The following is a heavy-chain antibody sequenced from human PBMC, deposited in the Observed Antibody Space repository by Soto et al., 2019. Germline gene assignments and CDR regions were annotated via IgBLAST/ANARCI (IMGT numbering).Heavy chain of an antibody. D-gene: IGHD3-22*01. CDR2: LDESDSHT. Sequence: VESLTNSWKVSGDSFAGYWITWVLQKPGKGLECRGRLDESDSHTYYSPSLRGHVNFAVTKSITTVFLEWSRLRAANTAMYYCARQIYDSDTGPNSEYYFDSWGQGALVTVSS. CDR1: GDSFAGYW. V-gene: IGHV5-10-1*01. CDR3: ARQIYDSDTGPNSEYYFDS. J-gene: IGHJ4*02.